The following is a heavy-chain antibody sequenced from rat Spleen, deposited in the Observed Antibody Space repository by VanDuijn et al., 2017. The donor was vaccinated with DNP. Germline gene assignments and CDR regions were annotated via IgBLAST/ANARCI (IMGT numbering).Heavy chain of an antibody. V-gene: IGHV3-1*01. CDR1: GYSITSNY. CDR2: ISYTGSA. Sequence: EVQLQESGPGLVKPSQSLSLTCSVTGYSITSNYWGWIRKFPGNKMEWIGHISYTGSATYNPSLKSRLSITRDTAKSQFFLQLNSVTTEDTATYYCARYDTTGISTYDHWGQGVMVTVSS. J-gene: IGHJ2*01. D-gene: IGHD1-9*01. CDR3: ARYDTTGISTYDH.